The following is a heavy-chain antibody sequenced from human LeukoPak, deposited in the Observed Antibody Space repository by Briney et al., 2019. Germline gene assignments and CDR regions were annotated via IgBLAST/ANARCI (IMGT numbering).Heavy chain of an antibody. CDR2: IYYSGST. CDR1: GGSISSYY. V-gene: IGHV4-59*08. D-gene: IGHD1-26*01. J-gene: IGHJ4*02. CDR3: ARQNSGSYYY. Sequence: SETLSLTCTVSGGSISSYYWSWIRLPPGMGLEWIGYIYYSGSTNYNPSLKSRVTISVDTSKNQFSLKVSSVTAADTAVYYCARQNSGSYYYWGQGTLVTVSS.